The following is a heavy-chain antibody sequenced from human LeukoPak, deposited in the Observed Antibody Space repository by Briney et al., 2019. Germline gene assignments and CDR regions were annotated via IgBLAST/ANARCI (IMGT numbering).Heavy chain of an antibody. J-gene: IGHJ4*02. CDR1: GLTFSTYG. V-gene: IGHV3-30*18. CDR3: AKDTSSGWYGDYFDY. CDR2: ISDDGSSK. Sequence: GGSLRLSCAASGLTFSTYGMHWVRQAPGKGLEWVAVISDDGSSKYYADSVKGRFTISRDNSKNTLYLQMNSLRAEDTAVYYCAKDTSSGWYGDYFDYWGQGILVTVSS. D-gene: IGHD6-19*01.